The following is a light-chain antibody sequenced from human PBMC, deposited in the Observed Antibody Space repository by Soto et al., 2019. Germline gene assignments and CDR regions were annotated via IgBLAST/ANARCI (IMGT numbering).Light chain of an antibody. CDR3: QQCRNWPLT. J-gene: IGKJ4*01. V-gene: IGKV3-15*01. CDR1: QNVYNN. CDR2: DAS. Sequence: EIVMTQSPATLSVSPGEGATLSCKASQNVYNNLAWYQQRPGQPPRLLIYDASTRATGISARFSGSGYGTEFTLTVSILQSEDFAVYFCQQCRNWPLTFCGGTKVEIK.